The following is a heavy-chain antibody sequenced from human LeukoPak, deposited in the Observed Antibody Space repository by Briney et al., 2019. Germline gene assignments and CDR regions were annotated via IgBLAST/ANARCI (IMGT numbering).Heavy chain of an antibody. Sequence: PGGTLRLSYAASVYTFSSYAISGVRQAPGKGLEWVSAISGSGGSTYYADSVKGRFTIPRDNSKNTLYLQMNSLRSEDTGVYYCAKVGSYYYDSSESVLDYWGQGTLVTVSS. CDR1: VYTFSSYA. D-gene: IGHD3-22*01. CDR3: AKVGSYYYDSSESVLDY. J-gene: IGHJ4*02. CDR2: ISGSGGST. V-gene: IGHV3-23*01.